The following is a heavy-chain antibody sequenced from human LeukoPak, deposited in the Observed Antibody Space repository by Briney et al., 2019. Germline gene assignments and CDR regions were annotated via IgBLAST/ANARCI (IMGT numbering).Heavy chain of an antibody. CDR2: INPSGGST. Sequence: ASVKVSCKASGYTFTSYYMHWVRQAPGQGLEWMGIINPSGGSTSYAQKFQGRVTMTRDTSTSTVYMELSSLRSGDTAVYYCASGITMTLIDYWGQGTLVTVSS. CDR3: ASGITMTLIDY. D-gene: IGHD3-22*01. CDR1: GYTFTSYY. J-gene: IGHJ4*02. V-gene: IGHV1-46*01.